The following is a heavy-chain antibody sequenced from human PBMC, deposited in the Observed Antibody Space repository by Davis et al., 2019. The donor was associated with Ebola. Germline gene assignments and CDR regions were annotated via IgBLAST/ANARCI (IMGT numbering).Heavy chain of an antibody. CDR3: ARRRGYCSGGSCYGMYNWFDP. Sequence: GGSLRLSCAASGFTFSSYEMNWVRQAPGKGLEWVSYISSSGSTIYYADSVKGRFTISRDNAKNSLYLHMNSLRAEDTAVYYCARRRGYCSGGSCYGMYNWFDPWGQGTLVTVSS. D-gene: IGHD2-15*01. CDR2: ISSSGSTI. CDR1: GFTFSSYE. V-gene: IGHV3-48*03. J-gene: IGHJ5*02.